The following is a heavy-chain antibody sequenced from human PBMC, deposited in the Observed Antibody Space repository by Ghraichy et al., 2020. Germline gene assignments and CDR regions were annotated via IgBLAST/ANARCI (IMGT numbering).Heavy chain of an antibody. CDR2: IWYDGSNK. CDR1: GFTFSSYG. J-gene: IGHJ6*02. Sequence: GGSLRLSCAASGFTFSSYGMHWVRQAPGKGLEWVAVIWYDGSNKYYADSVKGRFTISRDNSKNTLYLQMNSLRAEDTAVYYCARAGDIVVVPAAFTDYYGMDVWGQGTTVTVSS. CDR3: ARAGDIVVVPAAFTDYYGMDV. V-gene: IGHV3-33*01. D-gene: IGHD2-2*01.